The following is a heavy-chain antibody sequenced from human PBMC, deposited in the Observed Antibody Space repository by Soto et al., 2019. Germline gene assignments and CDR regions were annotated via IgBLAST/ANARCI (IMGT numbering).Heavy chain of an antibody. D-gene: IGHD3-9*01. Sequence: ASVKVSCKASGYTFTSYYMDWVRLAPGQGLEWMGIINPSGGSTSYTQNFQGRVTMTRDTSTSTVYMELSSLRSEDTAVYYCARDTTRPGLRYFDWSPTLEYYYYGMDVWGQGTTVTVSS. V-gene: IGHV1-46*01. CDR2: INPSGGST. J-gene: IGHJ6*02. CDR1: GYTFTSYY. CDR3: ARDTTRPGLRYFDWSPTLEYYYYGMDV.